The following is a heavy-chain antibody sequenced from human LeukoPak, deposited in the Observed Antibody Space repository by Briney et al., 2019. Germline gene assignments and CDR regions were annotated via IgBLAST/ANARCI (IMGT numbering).Heavy chain of an antibody. CDR3: AKDRAWSSVVVTAIHDY. CDR2: ITGSGGTT. CDR1: GLAFSNYG. D-gene: IGHD2-21*02. V-gene: IGHV3-23*01. J-gene: IGHJ4*02. Sequence: GGSLRLSCAASGLAFSNYGMNWVRQAPGKGLEWVSGITGSGGTTYYADSVKGRFTISRDNSKNTLYLQMNSPRAEDTAVYYCAKDRAWSSVVVTAIHDYWGQGNLVTVSS.